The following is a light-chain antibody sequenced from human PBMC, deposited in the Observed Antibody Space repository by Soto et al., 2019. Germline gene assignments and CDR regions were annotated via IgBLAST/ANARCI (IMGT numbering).Light chain of an antibody. Sequence: EIGVSKSPATVSVSQGERATLSCRASQSVSSYLAWYQQKPGQAPRLLIYDASNRATGIPARFSGSGSGTDFTLTISSLEPEDFAVYYCQQRSNWITFGQGTRLENK. CDR3: QQRSNWIT. CDR2: DAS. CDR1: QSVSSY. J-gene: IGKJ5*01. V-gene: IGKV3-11*01.